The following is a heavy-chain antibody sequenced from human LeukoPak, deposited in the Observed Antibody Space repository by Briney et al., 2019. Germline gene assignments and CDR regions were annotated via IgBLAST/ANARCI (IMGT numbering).Heavy chain of an antibody. CDR3: ASLENPDYPTFDY. D-gene: IGHD4-11*01. CDR1: GYTFTGYY. V-gene: IGHV1-2*06. CDR2: INPNSGGT. J-gene: IGHJ4*01. Sequence: ALVKVSCKASGYTFTGYYMHLVRQAPGQGLEWMGRINPNSGGTNYAQKFQGRVTMTRDTSISTAYMELSRLRSDDTAVSYCASLENPDYPTFDYWGQGTLVTVSS.